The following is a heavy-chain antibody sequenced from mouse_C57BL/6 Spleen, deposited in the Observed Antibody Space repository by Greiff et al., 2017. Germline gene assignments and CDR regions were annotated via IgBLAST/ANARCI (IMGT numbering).Heavy chain of an antibody. Sequence: QVQLQQSGPELVKPGASVKLSCKASGYAFSSSWMHWVKQRPGRGLEWIGRIYPGDGDTNYNGKFKGKATLTADKSSSTAYMQLSSLTSEDAAVYCGARSSITTVVEGYYWGQGATLTVSS. CDR3: ARSSITTVVEGYY. D-gene: IGHD1-1*01. CDR2: IYPGDGDT. V-gene: IGHV1-82*01. CDR1: GYAFSSSW. J-gene: IGHJ2*01.